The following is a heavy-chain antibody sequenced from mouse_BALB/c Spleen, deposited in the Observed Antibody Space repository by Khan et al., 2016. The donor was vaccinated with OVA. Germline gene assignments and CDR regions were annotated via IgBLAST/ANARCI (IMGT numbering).Heavy chain of an antibody. V-gene: IGHV3-2*02. CDR2: IGDSGST. Sequence: EVQLQESGPGLVKPSQSLSLSCTVTGYSITSDYAWNWIRQFPGNKLEWMGYIGDSGSTSYNPSLKSRISITRDTFKNQFFLQLNSVTIEDTAAYYCARRWPEFDYWGQGTLVTVSA. D-gene: IGHD1-1*02. J-gene: IGHJ3*01. CDR3: ARRWPEFDY. CDR1: GYSITSDYA.